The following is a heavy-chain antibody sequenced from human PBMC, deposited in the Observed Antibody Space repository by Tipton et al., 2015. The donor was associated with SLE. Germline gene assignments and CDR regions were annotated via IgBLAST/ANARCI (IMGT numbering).Heavy chain of an antibody. CDR2: ISDDGSSI. D-gene: IGHD1-26*01. V-gene: IGHV3-74*01. J-gene: IGHJ4*02. Sequence: GSLRLSCAASEFTFSSYWMNWVRQVPGKGLVWVSRISDDGSSIDYAHSVKGRFTISRDNAKNTLFLQMNSLRAEDTAIYYCATSLYSISYHDYWGQGTLVNVSS. CDR1: EFTFSSYW. CDR3: ATSLYSISYHDY.